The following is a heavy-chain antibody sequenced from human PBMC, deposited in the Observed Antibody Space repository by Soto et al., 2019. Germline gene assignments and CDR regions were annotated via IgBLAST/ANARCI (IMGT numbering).Heavy chain of an antibody. CDR3: ARDQSSTVITPTHCDP. V-gene: IGHV3-30-3*01. Sequence: LRLSCAASGFTFSSYALEWVRQAPGKGLEWVAVISYDGSTKFYADSVRGRFTISRDNSKNTLYLQMNSLRAEDTAVYYCARDQSSTVITPTHCDPWGQGTLVTVSS. CDR1: GFTFSSYA. J-gene: IGHJ5*02. D-gene: IGHD4-17*01. CDR2: ISYDGSTK.